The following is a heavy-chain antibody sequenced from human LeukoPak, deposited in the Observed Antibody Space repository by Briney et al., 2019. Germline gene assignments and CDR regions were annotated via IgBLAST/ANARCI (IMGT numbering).Heavy chain of an antibody. V-gene: IGHV4-59*01. D-gene: IGHD3-22*01. CDR2: IYSSGSA. J-gene: IGHJ3*02. CDR3: ARGGYYDSSGSDAFDI. CDR1: GGSISNYY. Sequence: SETLSLTCTVSGGSISNYYWNWIRQPPGKGLEWIGYIYSSGSANSNPSLKSRVTMSVDTSKNQFSLKLSSVTAADTAVYYCARGGYYDSSGSDAFDIWGQGTMVTVSS.